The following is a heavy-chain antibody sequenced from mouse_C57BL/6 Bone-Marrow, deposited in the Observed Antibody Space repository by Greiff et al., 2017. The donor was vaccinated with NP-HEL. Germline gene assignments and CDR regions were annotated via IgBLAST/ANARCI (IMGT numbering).Heavy chain of an antibody. D-gene: IGHD1-1*01. Sequence: QVQLQQSGPELVKPGASVQLSCKASGYTFTRYDINWVKQRPGQGLEWIGWIYPRDGSTTYNEKFKGKATLTVDTSSSTAYMERHSLTSEDSAVYFCARGDYGSSYWYFDVWGTGTTVTVSS. V-gene: IGHV1-85*01. J-gene: IGHJ1*03. CDR3: ARGDYGSSYWYFDV. CDR2: IYPRDGST. CDR1: GYTFTRYD.